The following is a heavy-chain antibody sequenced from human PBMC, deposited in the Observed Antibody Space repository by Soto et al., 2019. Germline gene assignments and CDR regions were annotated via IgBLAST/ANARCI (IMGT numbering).Heavy chain of an antibody. CDR3: ASQCLGCYYVDV. V-gene: IGHV1-2*04. Sequence: QVQLVQSGAEVKKPGASVKVSCKASGYTFTGYYMHWVRQAPGQGLEWMGWINPNSGGRDYAQKFQGWVTMTRDTSVSTAYFELSRLGSKATAVYHCASQCLGCYYVDVWGKGTAVTVSS. D-gene: IGHD6-19*01. J-gene: IGHJ6*03. CDR1: GYTFTGYY. CDR2: INPNSGGR.